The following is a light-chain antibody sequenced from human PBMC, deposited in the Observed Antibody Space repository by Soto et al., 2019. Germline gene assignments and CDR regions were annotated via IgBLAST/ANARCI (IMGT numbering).Light chain of an antibody. CDR3: QQYNSYPLT. Sequence: DIQMTQSPSTLSASVGDRVTITCRASQSISTWLAWYQQKPGKAPKLLIYKASSLESGVPSRFSGSGSGTEFTLTISSPQPDDFATFYCQQYNSYPLTFGGGTKVEIK. V-gene: IGKV1-5*03. J-gene: IGKJ4*01. CDR1: QSISTW. CDR2: KAS.